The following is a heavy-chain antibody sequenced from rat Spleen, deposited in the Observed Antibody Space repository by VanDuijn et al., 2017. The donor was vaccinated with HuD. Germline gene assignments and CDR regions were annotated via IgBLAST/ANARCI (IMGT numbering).Heavy chain of an antibody. CDR3: ARHWNDDYFDY. J-gene: IGHJ2*01. V-gene: IGHV5-22*01. Sequence: EVQLVESGGGLVQPGRSLKLSCAASGFTFSDYYMAWVRQAPKKGLEWVASISYEGSTTHYGDSVKGRFTISRDNAKSTLNLQMNSLRSEDTATYYCARHWNDDYFDYWGQGVMVTVSS. CDR1: GFTFSDYY. CDR2: ISYEGSTT.